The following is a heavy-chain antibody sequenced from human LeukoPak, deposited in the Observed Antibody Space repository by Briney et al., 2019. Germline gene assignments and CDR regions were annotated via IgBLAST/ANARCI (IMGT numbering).Heavy chain of an antibody. V-gene: IGHV5-51*01. Sequence: GESLKISCKGSGYRFTNNWIGWVRQMPGKGLEWMGIIYPGDSDTRYSPSFQGQVTVSADESISTTYLHWSSLKASDTAMYYCARQRRDDESIVTFFDYWGQGTLITVSS. CDR3: ARQRRDDESIVTFFDY. CDR1: GYRFTNNW. D-gene: IGHD1-26*01. J-gene: IGHJ4*02. CDR2: IYPGDSDT.